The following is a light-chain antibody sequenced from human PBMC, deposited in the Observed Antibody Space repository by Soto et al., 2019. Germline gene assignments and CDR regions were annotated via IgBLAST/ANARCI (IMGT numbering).Light chain of an antibody. CDR1: QSVSSSY. V-gene: IGKV3-20*01. Sequence: EIVLTQSPGTLSLSPGERATLSCRASQSVSSSYLAWYQQRPGKAPKLLLYDASNLEAGVPSRFSGSGSGTDFTLTITSLRPEDFATYYCQQFNGFPLTFGGGTKVQIK. CDR2: DAS. CDR3: QQFNGFPLT. J-gene: IGKJ4*01.